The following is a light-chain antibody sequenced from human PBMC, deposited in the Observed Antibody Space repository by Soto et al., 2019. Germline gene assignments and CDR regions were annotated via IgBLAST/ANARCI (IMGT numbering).Light chain of an antibody. Sequence: QSALTQPASVSGSPEQSITNSGTVTSRDGGGDNYVSWYQQHPGKAPKLMIYDVSDRPSGVSNRFSASKSGNTASLTISGLQAEDEADYYCCSYTSSSTPWVFGTGTKVNRP. V-gene: IGLV2-14*03. J-gene: IGLJ1*01. CDR2: DVS. CDR1: SRDGGGDNY. CDR3: CSYTSSSTPWV.